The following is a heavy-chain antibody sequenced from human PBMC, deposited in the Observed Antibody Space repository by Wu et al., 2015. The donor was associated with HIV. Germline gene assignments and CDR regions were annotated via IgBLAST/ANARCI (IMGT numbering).Heavy chain of an antibody. J-gene: IGHJ4*02. D-gene: IGHD2-15*01. V-gene: IGHV1-2*02. CDR2: INPASGGT. Sequence: QVQLVQSGAEVKKPGASVKVSCKASGYIFSGHYMNWVRQAPGQGLEWMGWINPASGGTRYAEKFQGRVTMTSDTSINTAYMELSSLRSDDTAVYYCARGTSGGIMGYWGQGTLVIVSS. CDR3: ARGTSGGIMGY. CDR1: GYIFSGHY.